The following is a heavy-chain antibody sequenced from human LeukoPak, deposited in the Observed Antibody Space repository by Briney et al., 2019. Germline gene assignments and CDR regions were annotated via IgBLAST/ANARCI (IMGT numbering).Heavy chain of an antibody. J-gene: IGHJ4*02. CDR2: IYPGDSDT. D-gene: IGHD2-2*02. V-gene: IGHV5-51*01. Sequence: GESLKISCKGSGYSFTNYWIGWVRQMPGKGLEWMGIIYPGDSDTRYNPSFQGQVIISVDKSISTAYLQWSSLKASDSAMYYCARRGGYCSSTSCHTKDSFDFRGQGTLVTVSS. CDR3: ARRGGYCSSTSCHTKDSFDF. CDR1: GYSFTNYW.